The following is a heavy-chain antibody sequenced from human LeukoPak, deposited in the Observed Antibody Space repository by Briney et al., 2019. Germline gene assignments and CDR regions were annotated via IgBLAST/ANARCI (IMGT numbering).Heavy chain of an antibody. D-gene: IGHD2-15*01. CDR1: GFTFSLFS. CDR2: ISTGSDVI. Sequence: GGSLRLSCAASGFTFSLFSISWVRQAPGKGLEWVSYISTGSDVIYYADSVRGRFSISRDEASNSVSLQMNSLRADDTAVYYCARDVGYCSGGSCYRWFASWGQGTLVTVSS. V-gene: IGHV3-48*01. CDR3: ARDVGYCSGGSCYRWFAS. J-gene: IGHJ5*01.